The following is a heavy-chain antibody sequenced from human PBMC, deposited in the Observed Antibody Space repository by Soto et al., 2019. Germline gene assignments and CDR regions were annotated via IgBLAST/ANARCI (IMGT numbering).Heavy chain of an antibody. Sequence: ASVKVSCKXSGYTFTSYGISWVRQAPGQGLEWMGWISAYNGNTNYAQKLQGRVTMTTDTSTSTAYMELRSLRSDDTAVYYCARTHGSSWYGDAFDIWGQGTMVTVSS. CDR2: ISAYNGNT. V-gene: IGHV1-18*01. CDR1: GYTFTSYG. CDR3: ARTHGSSWYGDAFDI. D-gene: IGHD6-13*01. J-gene: IGHJ3*02.